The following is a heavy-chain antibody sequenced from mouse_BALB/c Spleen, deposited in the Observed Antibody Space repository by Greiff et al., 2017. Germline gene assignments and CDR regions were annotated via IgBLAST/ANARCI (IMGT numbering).Heavy chain of an antibody. J-gene: IGHJ4*01. V-gene: IGHV3-6*02. CDR2: ISYDGSN. CDR1: GYSITSGYY. D-gene: IGHD1-1*01. CDR3: ARRSYYYGSSYGAMDY. Sequence: EVQRVESGPGLVKPSQSLSLTCSVTGYSITSGYYWNWIRQFPGNKLEWMGYISYDGSNNYNPSLKNRISITRDTSKNQFFLKLNSVTTEDTATYYCARRSYYYGSSYGAMDYWGQGTSVTVSS.